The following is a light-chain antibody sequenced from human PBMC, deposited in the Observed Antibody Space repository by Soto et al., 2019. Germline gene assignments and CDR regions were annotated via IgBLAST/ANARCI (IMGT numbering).Light chain of an antibody. V-gene: IGLV7-46*01. CDR2: DTK. CDR3: LLSYSGTRGV. J-gene: IGLJ1*01. CDR1: TGAVTSDHY. Sequence: QTVVTQEPSLTVSPGGTVTLTCGSTTGAVTSDHYPYWFQLKPGQAPRTLIFDTKHKHSWTPVRFSGSLLGDKAALTLAGAQPEDEAEYYCLLSYSGTRGVFGTGTKVTVL.